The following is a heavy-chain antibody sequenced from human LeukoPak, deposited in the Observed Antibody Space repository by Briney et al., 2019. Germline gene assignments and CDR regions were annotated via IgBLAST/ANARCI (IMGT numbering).Heavy chain of an antibody. CDR1: GESISGYF. Sequence: PSETLSLTCAVYGESISGYFWSWIRQPPGKGLEWIGEINHSGYTNYNPSLKSRVTISIDTSKKQFSLRLNSVTAADTAVYYCARIWPDLWGRGTLVTVSS. CDR2: INHSGYT. J-gene: IGHJ2*01. V-gene: IGHV4-34*01. CDR3: ARIWPDL. D-gene: IGHD3-10*01.